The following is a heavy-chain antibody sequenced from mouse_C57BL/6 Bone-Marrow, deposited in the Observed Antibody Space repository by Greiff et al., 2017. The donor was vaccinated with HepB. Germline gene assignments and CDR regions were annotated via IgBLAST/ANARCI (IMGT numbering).Heavy chain of an antibody. J-gene: IGHJ3*01. V-gene: IGHV5-12*01. CDR1: GFTFSDYY. CDR2: ISNGGGST. CDR3: ATPTGRAWFAY. Sequence: EVKLVESGGGLVQPGGSLKLSCAASGFTFSDYYMYWVRQTPEKRLEWVAYISNGGGSTYYPDTVKGRFTISRDNAKNTLYLQMSRLKSEDTAMYYCATPTGRAWFAYWGQGTLVTVSA. D-gene: IGHD4-1*02.